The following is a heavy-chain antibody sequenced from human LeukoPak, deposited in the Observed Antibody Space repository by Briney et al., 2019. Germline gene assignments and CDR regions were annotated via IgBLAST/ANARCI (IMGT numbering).Heavy chain of an antibody. V-gene: IGHV6-1*01. CDR1: GDSVSSNSAA. Sequence: SQTLSLTCAISGDSVSSNSAAWNWIRQSPSRGLEWLGRTYYRSKWYNDYAVSVKSRVTINPDTSKNQFSLHLNSVTPEDTAVYYCVRAGLEKTTQFDYWGQGTLVTVSS. D-gene: IGHD1-1*01. CDR2: TYYRSKWYN. CDR3: VRAGLEKTTQFDY. J-gene: IGHJ4*02.